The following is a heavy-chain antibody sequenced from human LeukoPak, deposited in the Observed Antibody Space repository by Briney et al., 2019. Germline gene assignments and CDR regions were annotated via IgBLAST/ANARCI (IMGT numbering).Heavy chain of an antibody. Sequence: SETLSHTCTVSGGSISSSSYYWGWIRQPPGKGLEWIGSIYYSGSTYYNPSLKSRVTISVDTSKNQFSLKLSSVTAADTAVYYCASSNPFLQQLVPYYFDYWGQGTLVTVSS. CDR1: GGSISSSSYY. V-gene: IGHV4-39*01. D-gene: IGHD6-6*01. J-gene: IGHJ4*02. CDR2: IYYSGST. CDR3: ASSNPFLQQLVPYYFDY.